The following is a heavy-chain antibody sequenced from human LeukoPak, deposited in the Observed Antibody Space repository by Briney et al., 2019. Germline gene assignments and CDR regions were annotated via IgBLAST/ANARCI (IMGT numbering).Heavy chain of an antibody. D-gene: IGHD3-22*01. J-gene: IGHJ3*02. Sequence: GGSLRLSCAASGFTFSSYAMHWVRQAPGKGLEWVAVISYDGSNKYYADSVKGRFTISRDNSKNTLYLQMNSLRAEDTAVYCCARDRRRPYYYDSSGYLHAFDIWGQGTMVTVSS. CDR2: ISYDGSNK. CDR1: GFTFSSYA. CDR3: ARDRRRPYYYDSSGYLHAFDI. V-gene: IGHV3-30-3*01.